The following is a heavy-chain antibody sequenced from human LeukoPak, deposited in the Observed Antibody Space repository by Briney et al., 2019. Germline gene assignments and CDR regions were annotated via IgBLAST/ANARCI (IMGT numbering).Heavy chain of an antibody. Sequence: GGSLRLSCAASGFTFTNYAMNWVRQAPGKGLEWVSSISGSGDDTSYADSVKGRFTISRDNSRNTLYLQMNSLRAEDTAVYYCAKQFVDIWGQGTLVTVSS. CDR1: GFTFTNYA. D-gene: IGHD5-24*01. V-gene: IGHV3-23*01. CDR3: AKQFVDI. J-gene: IGHJ5*02. CDR2: ISGSGDDT.